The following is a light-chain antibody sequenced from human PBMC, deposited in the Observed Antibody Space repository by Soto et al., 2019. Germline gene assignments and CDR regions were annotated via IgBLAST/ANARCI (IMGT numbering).Light chain of an antibody. CDR3: QQYDSSVVYT. CDR1: QSLTTRY. Sequence: EIVLTQSPGTLSLSPGETATLSCRASQSLTTRYLAWYQQKPGQAPRLLIYAASTRATGTPDRFSGSGSGSDFTLTISSLEPEDFAVYFCQQYDSSVVYTFSQGTKLEIK. V-gene: IGKV3-20*01. CDR2: AAS. J-gene: IGKJ2*01.